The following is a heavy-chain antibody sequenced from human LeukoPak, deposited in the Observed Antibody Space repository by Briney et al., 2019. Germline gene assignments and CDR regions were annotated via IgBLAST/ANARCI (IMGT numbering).Heavy chain of an antibody. D-gene: IGHD1-26*01. J-gene: IGHJ4*02. CDR1: GFTLSSHW. CDR2: ISSSSGTV. Sequence: GGSLRLSCAASGFTLSSHWMSWVRQAPGEGLEWVSYISSSSGTVDYADSVKGRITISRDNAKNSLYLQMNSLRAEDTALYYCARSGSYRGGLDYWGQGTLVTVSS. V-gene: IGHV3-48*01. CDR3: ARSGSYRGGLDY.